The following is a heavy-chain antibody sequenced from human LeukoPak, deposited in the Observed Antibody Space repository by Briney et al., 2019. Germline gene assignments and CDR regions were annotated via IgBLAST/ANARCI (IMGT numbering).Heavy chain of an antibody. CDR2: IYTSGST. D-gene: IGHD3-10*01. CDR1: GGSISSGSYY. Sequence: SETLSLTCTVSGGSISSGSYYWSWIRQPAGKGPEWIGRIYTSGSTNYNPSLKSRVTISVDTSKNQFSLNLSSVTAADTALYYCAKDRRGLYGSGSYFDYWGQGTLVTVSS. V-gene: IGHV4-61*02. J-gene: IGHJ4*02. CDR3: AKDRRGLYGSGSYFDY.